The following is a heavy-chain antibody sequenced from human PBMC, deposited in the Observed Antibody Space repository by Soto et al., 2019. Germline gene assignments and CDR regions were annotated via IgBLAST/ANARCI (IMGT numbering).Heavy chain of an antibody. J-gene: IGHJ2*01. D-gene: IGHD5-12*01. Sequence: QVQLVQSGAEVKKPGSSVTVSCKASGGTFSSYTISWVRQAPGQGREWMGGIIPIFGTANYAQKFQGRVTITAAESTSTAYMELSSLRSEDTAVYYCARGNHRWLQLWYFDLWGRGTLVTVSS. CDR3: ARGNHRWLQLWYFDL. V-gene: IGHV1-69*12. CDR1: GGTFSSYT. CDR2: IIPIFGTA.